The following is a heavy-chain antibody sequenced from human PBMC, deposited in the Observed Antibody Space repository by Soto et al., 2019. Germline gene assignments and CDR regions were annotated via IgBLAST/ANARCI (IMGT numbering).Heavy chain of an antibody. J-gene: IGHJ4*02. Sequence: QVQLQESRPGLVKPSETLSLTCSVSGDSVSSGNYYWSWIRQPPGKGLEWIGYIYYSGSTNYNPSLKSRVTISLDTSENQFSLKLTSVTAADTAVYYCARANIAAAGTPYSWGQGTLVIVSS. D-gene: IGHD6-13*01. CDR1: GDSVSSGNYY. CDR3: ARANIAAAGTPYS. CDR2: IYYSGST. V-gene: IGHV4-61*01.